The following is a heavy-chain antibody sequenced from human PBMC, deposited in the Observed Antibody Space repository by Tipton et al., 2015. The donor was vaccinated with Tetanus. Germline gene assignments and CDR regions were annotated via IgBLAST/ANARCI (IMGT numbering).Heavy chain of an antibody. Sequence: QLVQSGAEVKKPGASVKVSCKASGYTFTSYGISWVRQAPGQGLEWMGWISAYNGNTNYAQKLQGGVTMTTDTSTGTAYMELRSLRSDDTAVYYCARDRAMITFGGVIVSGDYWGQGTLVTVSS. CDR1: GYTFTSYG. J-gene: IGHJ4*02. CDR2: ISAYNGNT. CDR3: ARDRAMITFGGVIVSGDY. D-gene: IGHD3-16*02. V-gene: IGHV1-18*04.